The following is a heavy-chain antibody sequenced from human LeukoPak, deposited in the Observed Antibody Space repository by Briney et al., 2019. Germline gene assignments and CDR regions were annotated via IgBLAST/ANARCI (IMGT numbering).Heavy chain of an antibody. V-gene: IGHV3-7*01. Sequence: GGSLRPSCAASGFTFSSYWMSWVRQPPGKGLEWVANIKQDGSEKFYVDSVRGRFTISRDNAKNSLYLQMNSLRDDDTAIYYCARDKLSRPLGYWGQGTLVTVSS. J-gene: IGHJ4*02. CDR3: ARDKLSRPLGY. CDR2: IKQDGSEK. CDR1: GFTFSSYW. D-gene: IGHD6-6*01.